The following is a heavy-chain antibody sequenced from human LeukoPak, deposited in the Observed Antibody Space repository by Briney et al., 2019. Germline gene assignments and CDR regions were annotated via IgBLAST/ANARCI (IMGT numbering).Heavy chain of an antibody. Sequence: ASVKVSCTASGYTFTGYYMHWVRQAPGQGLEWMGWMNPNSGGTNYAEKFQGRVTMTRDTSINTAFMELSRLRSDDTAVYYCARDPAWEQLYNWFDPWGQGTLVTVSS. D-gene: IGHD6-13*01. CDR1: GYTFTGYY. CDR2: MNPNSGGT. J-gene: IGHJ5*02. V-gene: IGHV1-2*02. CDR3: ARDPAWEQLYNWFDP.